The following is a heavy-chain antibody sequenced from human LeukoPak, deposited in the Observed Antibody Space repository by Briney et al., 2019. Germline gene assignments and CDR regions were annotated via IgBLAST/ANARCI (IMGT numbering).Heavy chain of an antibody. J-gene: IGHJ4*02. V-gene: IGHV4-39*01. Sequence: PSETLSLTCTVSGGSISSSSYYWGWIRQPPGKGLEWIGSIYYSGSTYYNPSLKSRVTISVDTSKNQFSLKLSSVTAADTAVYYCARGRGWYYGSGSYLDYWGQGTLVTVSS. CDR3: ARGRGWYYGSGSYLDY. CDR1: GGSISSSSYY. D-gene: IGHD3-10*01. CDR2: IYYSGST.